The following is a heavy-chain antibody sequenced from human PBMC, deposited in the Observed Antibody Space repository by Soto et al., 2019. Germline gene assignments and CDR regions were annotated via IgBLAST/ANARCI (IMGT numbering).Heavy chain of an antibody. D-gene: IGHD4-17*01. CDR1: GFSLNTGGMC. J-gene: IGHJ4*02. Sequence: GSGPTLVNPTQTLTLTCTFSGFSLNTGGMCVSWIRQPPGKALEWLALIDWDNDKFYNTSLKTRLSISRDTSRNQVVLTMTNMDPVDTATYYCARTKRIYGDHSADYWGLGNLVTVSS. V-gene: IGHV2-70*01. CDR2: IDWDNDK. CDR3: ARTKRIYGDHSADY.